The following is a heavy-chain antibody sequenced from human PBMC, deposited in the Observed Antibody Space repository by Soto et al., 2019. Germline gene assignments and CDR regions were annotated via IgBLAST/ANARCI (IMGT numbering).Heavy chain of an antibody. Sequence: EVQLVESGGGLVKPGGSLRLSCAASGFTFSNAWMNWVRQAPGKGLERVGRIKSKTDGGTTDYAAPVKGRFTISRDDSKNTLYLQMNSLKTEDTAVYYCTTDPIYSQWSSFDYWGQGTLVTVSS. J-gene: IGHJ4*02. D-gene: IGHD6-19*01. V-gene: IGHV3-15*07. CDR1: GFTFSNAW. CDR2: IKSKTDGGTT. CDR3: TTDPIYSQWSSFDY.